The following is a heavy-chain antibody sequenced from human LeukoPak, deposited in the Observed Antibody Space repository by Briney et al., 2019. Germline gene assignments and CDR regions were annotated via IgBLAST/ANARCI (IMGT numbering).Heavy chain of an antibody. V-gene: IGHV4-61*01. D-gene: IGHD3-3*01. CDR1: GGSVSSGSYY. J-gene: IGHJ4*02. CDR3: ARGSTYYDFWSGYPSPYYFDY. CDR2: IYYSGST. Sequence: SETLSLTCTVSGGSVSSGSYYWSWIRQPPGKGLEWIGYIYYSGSTNYNPSLKSRVTISVDTSKNQFSLKLSSVTAADTAVYYCARGSTYYDFWSGYPSPYYFDYWGQGTLVTVSS.